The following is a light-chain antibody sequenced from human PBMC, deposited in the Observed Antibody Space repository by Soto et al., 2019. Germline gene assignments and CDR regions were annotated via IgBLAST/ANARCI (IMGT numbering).Light chain of an antibody. Sequence: IVLTQSPGTQSLSPGERATLSCRASQSVSSTYIAWYQQNPGQAPRLLIYGASSRATGIPDRFSGSGSVTDFTLTISRLEPEDFAVYFCQQYGRSPPFTFGQGTKVEIK. V-gene: IGKV3-20*01. J-gene: IGKJ2*01. CDR3: QQYGRSPPFT. CDR1: QSVSSTY. CDR2: GAS.